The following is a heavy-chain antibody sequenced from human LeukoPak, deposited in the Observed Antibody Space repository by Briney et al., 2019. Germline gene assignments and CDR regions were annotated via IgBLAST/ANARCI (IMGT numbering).Heavy chain of an antibody. D-gene: IGHD6-13*01. Sequence: ASVNVSCKASGGTFSSYAISWVRQAPGQGLEWMGGIIPIFGTANYAQKFQGRVTITADKSTSTAYMELSSLRSEDTAVYYCAREAAAAGTQWFDPWGQGTLVTVSS. V-gene: IGHV1-69*06. CDR3: AREAAAAGTQWFDP. CDR2: IIPIFGTA. CDR1: GGTFSSYA. J-gene: IGHJ5*02.